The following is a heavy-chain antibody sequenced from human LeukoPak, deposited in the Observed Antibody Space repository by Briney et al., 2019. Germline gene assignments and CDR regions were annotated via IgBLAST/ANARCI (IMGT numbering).Heavy chain of an antibody. V-gene: IGHV4-34*01. CDR3: ARVHGTSLAHAFDI. Sequence: SETLSLTCAVYGGSFSGYYWSWIRQPPGKGLEWIGEINHSGSTNYNPSLKSRVTISVDTSKNQFSPKLSSVTAADTAVYYCARVHGTSLAHAFDIWGQGTMVTVSS. CDR2: INHSGST. CDR1: GGSFSGYY. J-gene: IGHJ3*02.